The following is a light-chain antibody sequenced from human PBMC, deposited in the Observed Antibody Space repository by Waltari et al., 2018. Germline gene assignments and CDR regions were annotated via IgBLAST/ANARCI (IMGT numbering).Light chain of an antibody. CDR3: SSQSSNDVVL. Sequence: QSALTQPASVSGSPGQSVTIFCAGTSNDVGGYNSVSWYQEHPGQAPRVIIYDVSDRPLGVSYCFSGFKAGNTASLTISGLQAEDEADYYCSSQSSNDVVLFGGGTKLTVL. V-gene: IGLV2-14*01. CDR1: SNDVGGYNS. CDR2: DVS. J-gene: IGLJ2*01.